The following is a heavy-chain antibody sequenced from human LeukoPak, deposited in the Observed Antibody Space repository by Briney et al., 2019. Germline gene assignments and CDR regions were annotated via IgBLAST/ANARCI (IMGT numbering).Heavy chain of an antibody. CDR3: ARDPGTVIAENWFDP. V-gene: IGHV4-4*07. CDR1: GGSISSYY. Sequence: PSETLSLTCTVSGGSISSYYWSWLRQPAGKGLEWIGRIYTSGSTNYNPSLKSRVTMSVDTSKNQFSLKLSSVTAADTAVYYCARDPGTVIAENWFDPWGQGTLVTVSS. CDR2: IYTSGST. D-gene: IGHD3-16*02. J-gene: IGHJ5*02.